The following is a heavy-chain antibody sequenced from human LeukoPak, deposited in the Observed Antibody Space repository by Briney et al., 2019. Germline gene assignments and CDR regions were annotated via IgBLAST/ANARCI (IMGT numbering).Heavy chain of an antibody. CDR1: GGTFSSYA. D-gene: IGHD4-23*01. CDR3: ARVRRSVVTPMYFDY. Sequence: SVKVSCKASGGTFSSYAISWVRQAPGQGLEWMGGIIPIFGTANYAQKFQGRVTITADESTSTAYMELSSLRSEDTAVYYCARVRRSVVTPMYFDYWGQGTLVTVSS. J-gene: IGHJ4*02. V-gene: IGHV1-69*13. CDR2: IIPIFGTA.